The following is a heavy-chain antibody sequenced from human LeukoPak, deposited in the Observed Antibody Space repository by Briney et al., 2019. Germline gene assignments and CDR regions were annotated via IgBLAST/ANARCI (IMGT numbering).Heavy chain of an antibody. D-gene: IGHD2-2*01. CDR3: ARRPYCTSTSCYDFDY. V-gene: IGHV5-51*01. CDR2: IYPGDSDA. Sequence: GESLKISCKGSGYSFTSYWIGWVRQMPGKGLEWMGIIYPGDSDARYSPSFQGQVTISADKSISTAYLQWSSLKAPDTAMYYCARRPYCTSTSCYDFDYWGQGALVTVSS. J-gene: IGHJ4*02. CDR1: GYSFTSYW.